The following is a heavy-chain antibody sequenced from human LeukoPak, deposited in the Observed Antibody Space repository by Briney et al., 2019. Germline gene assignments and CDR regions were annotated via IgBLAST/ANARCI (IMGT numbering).Heavy chain of an antibody. J-gene: IGHJ6*03. CDR3: ASDSYSKRPLYYYYYYMDV. V-gene: IGHV3-48*01. CDR1: GFTFSSYS. D-gene: IGHD2-15*01. Sequence: AGGSLRLSCAASGFTFSSYSMNWVRQAPGKGLEWVSYISSSSSTIYYADSVKGRFTTSRDNAKNSLYLQMNSLRAEDTAVYYCASDSYSKRPLYYYYYYMDVWGKGTTVTVSS. CDR2: ISSSSSTI.